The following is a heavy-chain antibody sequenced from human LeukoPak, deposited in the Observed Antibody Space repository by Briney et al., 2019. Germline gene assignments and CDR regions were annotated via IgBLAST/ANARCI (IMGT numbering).Heavy chain of an antibody. CDR2: ISSSSSYI. V-gene: IGHV3-21*01. J-gene: IGHJ4*02. CDR1: GFTFSSYS. D-gene: IGHD3-10*01. Sequence: GGSLRLSCAASGFTFSSYSMNWVRQAPGKGLEWVSSISSSSSYIYYADSVKGRFTISRDNAKNSLYLQMNSLRAEDTAVYYCASTIFGSGSYSGDYWRQGTLVTVSS. CDR3: ASTIFGSGSYSGDY.